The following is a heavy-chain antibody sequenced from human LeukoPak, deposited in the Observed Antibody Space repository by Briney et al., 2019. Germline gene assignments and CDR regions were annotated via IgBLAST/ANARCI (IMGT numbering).Heavy chain of an antibody. CDR1: GYTFSSYA. V-gene: IGHV7-4-1*02. CDR2: IDTNTGNP. D-gene: IGHD3-16*01. CDR3: ARDGPAAYA. Sequence: GASVQVSCKASGYTFSSYAMNWVRQAPGQGLEWMGWIDTNTGNPTYAQAFTGRFVFSFNTSVSTAYLQISSLKAEDTAIYYCARDGPAAYAWGQGTLVTVSS. J-gene: IGHJ4*02.